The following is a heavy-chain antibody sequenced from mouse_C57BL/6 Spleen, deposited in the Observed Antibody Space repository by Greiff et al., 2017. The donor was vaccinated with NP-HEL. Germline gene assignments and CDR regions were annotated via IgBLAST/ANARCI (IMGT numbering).Heavy chain of an antibody. CDR2: IRPNSGST. CDR1: GYTFTSYW. J-gene: IGHJ1*03. D-gene: IGHD2-4*01. Sequence: QVQLQQPGAELVKPGASVKLSCKASGYTFTSYWMHWVKQRPGQGLEWIGMIRPNSGSTNYNEKFKSKATLTVDKSSSTAYMQLSSLTSEDSAVYYCARGDYEGWYVDVWGTGTTVTVSS. CDR3: ARGDYEGWYVDV. V-gene: IGHV1-64*01.